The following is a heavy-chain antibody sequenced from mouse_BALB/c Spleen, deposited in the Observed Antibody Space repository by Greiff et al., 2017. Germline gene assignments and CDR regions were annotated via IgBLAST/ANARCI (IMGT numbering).Heavy chain of an antibody. D-gene: IGHD1-1*01. CDR2: ISSGGGNT. Sequence: EVMLVESGGGLVKPGGSLKLSCAASGFTFSSYTMSWVRQTPEKRLEWVATISSGGGNTYYPDSVKGRFTISRDNAKNNLYLQMSSLRSEDTALYYCARDRGYGSSYAMDYWGQGTSVTVSS. CDR1: GFTFSSYT. CDR3: ARDRGYGSSYAMDY. J-gene: IGHJ4*01. V-gene: IGHV5-9*03.